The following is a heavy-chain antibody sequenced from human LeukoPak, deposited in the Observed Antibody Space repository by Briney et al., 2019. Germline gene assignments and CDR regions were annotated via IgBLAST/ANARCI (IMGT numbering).Heavy chain of an antibody. J-gene: IGHJ4*02. Sequence: GGSLRLSCVASGITFSNYAVSWVRQAPEKGLDWVSVISGSAHKIRYADSVKGRFTISRDNSENIVYLQMNNLRVEDTAVYYCAGRPTGYSPGYIHWGQGTLVTVSS. CDR2: ISGSAHKI. CDR1: GITFSNYA. CDR3: AGRPTGYSPGYIH. V-gene: IGHV3-23*01. D-gene: IGHD5-18*01.